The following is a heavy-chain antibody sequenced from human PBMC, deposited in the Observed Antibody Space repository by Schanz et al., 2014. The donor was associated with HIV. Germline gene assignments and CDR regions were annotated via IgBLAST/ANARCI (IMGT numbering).Heavy chain of an antibody. CDR1: GFTFSSYA. CDR3: IRHVEWARSY. J-gene: IGHJ4*02. CDR2: ISGSGGHT. V-gene: IGHV3-23*01. Sequence: EVQLLESGGGLVQPGGSLRLSCAASGFTFSSYAMSWVRQAPGKGLEWVSLISGSGGHTYYADSVKGRFTISRDNSKSTLYLQMNSLRAEDTAVYYCIRHVEWARSYWGQGILVTVSS. D-gene: IGHD1-1*01.